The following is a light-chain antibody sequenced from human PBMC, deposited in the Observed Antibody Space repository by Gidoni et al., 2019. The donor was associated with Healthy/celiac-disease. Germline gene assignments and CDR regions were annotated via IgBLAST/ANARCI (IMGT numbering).Light chain of an antibody. CDR1: QSVSSNS. CDR3: QPCGNSLYT. J-gene: IGKJ2*01. V-gene: IGKV3-20*01. CDR2: DTS. Sequence: EIVLKQSPGTLSLSPVERATLSCRGSQSVSSNSLAWYQQKPGQAHRLLSYDTSSRATGIPDRFSGSGSGTDFTLTISRLEPEDSAVYYCQPCGNSLYTFGQGTKLEIK.